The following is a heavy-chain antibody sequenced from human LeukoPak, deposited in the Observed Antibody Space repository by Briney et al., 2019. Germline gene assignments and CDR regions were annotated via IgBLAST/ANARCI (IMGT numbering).Heavy chain of an antibody. D-gene: IGHD3-16*01. CDR3: AKSALAGGFDY. J-gene: IGHJ4*02. CDR2: ISSSGSTI. Sequence: PGGSLRLSCAASGFTFSSYEMTWVRQAPGRGVEGVSYISSSGSTIYYADSVKGRFTISRDNAKNSLYLQMNSLRAEDTAVYYCAKSALAGGFDYWGQGTLVTVSS. V-gene: IGHV3-48*03. CDR1: GFTFSSYE.